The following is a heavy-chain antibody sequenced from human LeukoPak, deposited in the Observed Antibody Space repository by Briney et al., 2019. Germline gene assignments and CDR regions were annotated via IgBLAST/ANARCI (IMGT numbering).Heavy chain of an antibody. CDR1: GYTFTGYY. J-gene: IGHJ4*02. V-gene: IGHV1-2*02. CDR3: ARDPYSYGYGDLDY. D-gene: IGHD5-18*01. CDR2: INPNSGGT. Sequence: ASVKVSCKASGYTFTGYYMHWVRQAPGQGLEWMGWINPNSGGTNYALKFQGRVTMTRDTSISTAYMELSRLRSDDTAVYYCARDPYSYGYGDLDYWAQGTLVTVSS.